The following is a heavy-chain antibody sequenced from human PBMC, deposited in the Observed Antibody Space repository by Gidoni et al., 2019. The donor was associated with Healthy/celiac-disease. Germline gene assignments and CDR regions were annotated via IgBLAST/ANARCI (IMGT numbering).Heavy chain of an antibody. Sequence: QVQLQESGPGLVKTSGTLSLTCAVSGGSISSRNWWSWVRPPPGKGLEWIGEIYHSGSTNYNPSLKSRVTISVDKSKNQFSLKLSSVTAADTAVYYCASRRGFSGVEEDGLNYWGQGTLVTVSS. CDR3: ASRRGFSGVEEDGLNY. D-gene: IGHD3-10*01. V-gene: IGHV4-4*02. CDR1: GGSISSRNW. J-gene: IGHJ4*02. CDR2: IYHSGST.